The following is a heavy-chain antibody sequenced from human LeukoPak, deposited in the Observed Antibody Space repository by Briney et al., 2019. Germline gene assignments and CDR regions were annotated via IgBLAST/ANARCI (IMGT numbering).Heavy chain of an antibody. D-gene: IGHD6-13*01. CDR1: GGTFSGYA. J-gene: IGHJ4*02. Sequence: ASVKVSCKASGGTFSGYAISWVRQAPGQGLEWMGGIIPIFGTANYAQKFQGRVTITTDESTSTAYMELSSLRSEDTAVYYCARTLGIAAAGTLGVWGQGTLVTVSS. CDR3: ARTLGIAAAGTLGV. V-gene: IGHV1-69*05. CDR2: IIPIFGTA.